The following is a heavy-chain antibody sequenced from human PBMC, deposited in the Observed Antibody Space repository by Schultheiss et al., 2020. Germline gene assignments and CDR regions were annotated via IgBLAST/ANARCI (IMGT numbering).Heavy chain of an antibody. CDR1: GFTFSSYG. CDR2: IWYDGSNK. D-gene: IGHD3-10*01. J-gene: IGHJ4*02. CDR3: ARDGLDQVGSGSYEETYYFDY. Sequence: GGSLRLSCAASGFTFSSYGMHWVRQAPGKGLEWVAVIWYDGSNKYYADSVKGRFTISRDNSKNTLYLQMNSLRAEDTAVYYCARDGLDQVGSGSYEETYYFDYWGQGTLVTVSS. V-gene: IGHV3-33*01.